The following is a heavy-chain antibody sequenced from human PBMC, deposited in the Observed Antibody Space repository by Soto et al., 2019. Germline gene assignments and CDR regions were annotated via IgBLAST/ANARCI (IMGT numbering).Heavy chain of an antibody. V-gene: IGHV1-3*01. CDR2: INPDNGNT. CDR3: ARGIATGQLYP. Sequence: ASVKVSCKASGYTFTRYTMNWVRQAPGQRLEWMGWINPDNGNTKSSQKFQDRVIITRDTSASTAYMDLSSLRSEDTAVYYCARGIATGQLYPWGQGILVTVSS. J-gene: IGHJ5*02. CDR1: GYTFTRYT. D-gene: IGHD2-2*01.